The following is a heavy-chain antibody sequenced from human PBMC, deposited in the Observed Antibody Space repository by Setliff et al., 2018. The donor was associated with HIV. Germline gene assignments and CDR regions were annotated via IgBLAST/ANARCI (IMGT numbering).Heavy chain of an antibody. Sequence: ASVKVSCKASGYTFTGYYVHWVRQAPGQGLEWMGRIIPNSGGTSYAQKFQGRVTMTRDTSISTAYMELTRLRSDDTAVYYCARHRRPLGNYRDAVDIWGQGTMVTVSS. D-gene: IGHD3-10*01. J-gene: IGHJ3*02. CDR3: ARHRRPLGNYRDAVDI. CDR2: IIPNSGGT. CDR1: GYTFTGYY. V-gene: IGHV1-2*06.